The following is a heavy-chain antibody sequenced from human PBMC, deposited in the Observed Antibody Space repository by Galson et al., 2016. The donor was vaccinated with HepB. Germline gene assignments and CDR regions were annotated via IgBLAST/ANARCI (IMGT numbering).Heavy chain of an antibody. CDR3: ARTLPVVFTGEDAFDI. Sequence: QSGAEVKMPGESLKISCKASGYRFTTYWIGWVRQMPGRGLEWMGIIFPGNSDTKYSPSFEGQVIIPADKSINTAYLQWGSLKASDTAIYYCARTLPVVFTGEDAFDIWGQGTVVTVSS. V-gene: IGHV5-51*01. CDR2: IFPGNSDT. J-gene: IGHJ3*02. D-gene: IGHD2-21*02. CDR1: GYRFTTYW.